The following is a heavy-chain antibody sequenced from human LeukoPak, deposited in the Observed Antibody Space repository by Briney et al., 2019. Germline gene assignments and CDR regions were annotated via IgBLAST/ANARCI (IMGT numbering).Heavy chain of an antibody. D-gene: IGHD6-19*01. Sequence: PGGSLRLSCAASGFTFSSYAMHWVRQAPGKGLEWVAVISYDGSNKYYADSVKGRFTISRDNSKNTLYLQMNSLRAEDTAVYYCAKGGSRPIAVAGSWAYWGQGTLVTVSS. CDR3: AKGGSRPIAVAGSWAY. V-gene: IGHV3-30-3*01. CDR1: GFTFSSYA. J-gene: IGHJ4*02. CDR2: ISYDGSNK.